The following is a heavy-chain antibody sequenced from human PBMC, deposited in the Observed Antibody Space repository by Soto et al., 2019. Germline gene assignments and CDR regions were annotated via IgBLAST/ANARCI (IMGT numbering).Heavy chain of an antibody. Sequence: TLSLTCAISGDSVSSNSAAWNWIRQSPSRGLEWLGRTYYRSKWYNDYAVSVKSRITINPDTSKNQFSLQLNSVTPEDTAVYYCARGITGTNLYYYYGMDVWGQGTTVTVSS. CDR2: TYYRSKWYN. J-gene: IGHJ6*02. D-gene: IGHD1-7*01. V-gene: IGHV6-1*01. CDR3: ARGITGTNLYYYYGMDV. CDR1: GDSVSSNSAA.